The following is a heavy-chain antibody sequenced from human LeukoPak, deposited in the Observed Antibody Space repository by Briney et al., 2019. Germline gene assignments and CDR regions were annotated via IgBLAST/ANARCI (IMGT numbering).Heavy chain of an antibody. J-gene: IGHJ5*02. CDR2: ISAYNGNT. Sequence: ASVKVSCKASGYTFTSHGISWVRQAPGQGLEXXXXISAYNGNTNYAQKLQGRVTMTTDTSTSTAYMELRSLRSDDTAVYYCARTGSSLNFGGDCDAWGQGTLVTVSS. V-gene: IGHV1-18*01. CDR1: GYTFTSHG. CDR3: ARTGSSLNFGGDCDA. D-gene: IGHD2-21*02.